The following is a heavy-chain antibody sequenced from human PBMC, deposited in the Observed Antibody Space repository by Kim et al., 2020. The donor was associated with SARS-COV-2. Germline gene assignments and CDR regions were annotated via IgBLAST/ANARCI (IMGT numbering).Heavy chain of an antibody. D-gene: IGHD3-3*01. CDR2: INHSGST. CDR1: GGSFSGYY. CDR3: ARGSRAFGGVSMAPSYYYYMDV. Sequence: SETLSLTCAVYGGSFSGYYWIWIRQPPGKGLEWIGEINHSGSTNYNPSLKSRVTISRDTSKNQFSLKLTSVTAADTAVYDCARGSRAFGGVSMAPSYYYYMDVWDKGTTVTVSS. V-gene: IGHV4-34*01. J-gene: IGHJ6*03.